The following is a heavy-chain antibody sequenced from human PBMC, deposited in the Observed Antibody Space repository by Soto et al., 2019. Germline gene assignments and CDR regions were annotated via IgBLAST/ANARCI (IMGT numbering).Heavy chain of an antibody. J-gene: IGHJ3*02. CDR2: ISSSGSTI. V-gene: IGHV3-11*01. D-gene: IGHD3-3*01. Sequence: GGSLRLSCAASGFTFSDYYMSWIRQAPGKGLEWVSYISSSGSTIYYADSVKGRFTISRDNAKNSLYLQMNSLRAEDTAVYYCARDHTIFGVVINGRDAFDIWGQGTMVTVSS. CDR1: GFTFSDYY. CDR3: ARDHTIFGVVINGRDAFDI.